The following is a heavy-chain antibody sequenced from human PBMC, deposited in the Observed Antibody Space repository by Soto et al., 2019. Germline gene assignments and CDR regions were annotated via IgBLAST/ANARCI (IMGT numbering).Heavy chain of an antibody. Sequence: SVKVSCKVSGYTLTELSMHWVRQAPGKGLEWMGGFDPEDGETIYAQKFQGRVTMTEDTSTDTAYMELSSLRSEDTAVYYCARDRDCNGGSSIIFQHRGQGNPVTVSS. CDR3: ARDRDCNGGSSIIFQH. V-gene: IGHV1-24*01. CDR2: FDPEDGET. D-gene: IGHD2-15*01. CDR1: GYTLTELS. J-gene: IGHJ1*01.